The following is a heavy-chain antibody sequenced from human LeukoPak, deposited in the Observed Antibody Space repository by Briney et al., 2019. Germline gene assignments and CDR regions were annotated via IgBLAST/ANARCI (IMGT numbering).Heavy chain of an antibody. J-gene: IGHJ4*02. CDR3: ARGDRVGNTGYYFDY. CDR2: ISSGGNT. V-gene: IGHV3-53*01. D-gene: IGHD1-7*01. Sequence: GGSLRLSCSASGFIVSSNYMGWVRQAPGKGLEWVSVISSGGNTYYSDSVKGRFTISRDNSKNTVHLQMNGLRPEDTAVYYCARGDRVGNTGYYFDYWGQGILVTVSS. CDR1: GFIVSSNY.